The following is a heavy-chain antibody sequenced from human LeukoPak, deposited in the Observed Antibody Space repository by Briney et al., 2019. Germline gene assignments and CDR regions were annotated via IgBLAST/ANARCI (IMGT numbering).Heavy chain of an antibody. CDR1: GGSISSGDYY. CDR2: IYYSGST. V-gene: IGHV4-61*08. Sequence: PSETLSLTCTVSGGSISSGDYYWSWIRQPPGKGLEWIGYIYYSGSTNYNPSLKSRITISVDTSKNQFSLKLSSVTAADTAVYYCAKGGHSSGWYHDYWGQGTLVTVSS. J-gene: IGHJ4*02. D-gene: IGHD6-19*01. CDR3: AKGGHSSGWYHDY.